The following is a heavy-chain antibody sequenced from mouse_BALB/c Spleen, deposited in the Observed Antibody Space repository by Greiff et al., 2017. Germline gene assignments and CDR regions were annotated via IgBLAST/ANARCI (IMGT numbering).Heavy chain of an antibody. CDR3: TRRGGRTYYFDY. J-gene: IGHJ2*01. CDR2: IYPGNSDT. V-gene: IGHV1-5*01. CDR1: GYTFTSYW. D-gene: IGHD1-1*02. Sequence: EVKLVESGTVLARPGASVKMSCKASGYTFTSYWMHWVKQRPGQGLEWIGAIYPGNSDTSYNQKFKGKAKLTAVTSTSTAYMELSSLTNEDSAVYYCTRRGGRTYYFDYWGQGTTLTVSS.